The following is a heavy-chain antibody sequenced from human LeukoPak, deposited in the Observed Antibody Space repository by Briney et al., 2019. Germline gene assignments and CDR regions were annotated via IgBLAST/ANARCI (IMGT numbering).Heavy chain of an antibody. Sequence: ASVKVSCKASGYTFTGYYMHWVRQAPGQGLEWMGWINPNSGGTNYAQKFQGRVTMTRDTSISTAYMEPSRLRSDDTAVYYCARAGWRCSSTSCLPNWFDPWGQGTLVTVSS. V-gene: IGHV1-2*02. J-gene: IGHJ5*02. D-gene: IGHD2-2*01. CDR1: GYTFTGYY. CDR3: ARAGWRCSSTSCLPNWFDP. CDR2: INPNSGGT.